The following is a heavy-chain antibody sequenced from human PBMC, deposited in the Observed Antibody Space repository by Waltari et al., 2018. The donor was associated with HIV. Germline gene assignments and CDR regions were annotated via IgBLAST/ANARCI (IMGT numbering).Heavy chain of an antibody. CDR2: MTSDGRAK. CDR3: ARDDQWAFDY. Sequence: EVQLVESGGGLVQHGGYLRLPCAASGFTFSSSSINWVHQAPGRGLEWLSYMTSDGRAKVYADSVKGRFTISRDNAKNSLYLEMNSLRDEDTAVYYCARDDQWAFDYWGQGTLVIVSS. CDR1: GFTFSSSS. D-gene: IGHD1-26*01. J-gene: IGHJ4*02. V-gene: IGHV3-48*02.